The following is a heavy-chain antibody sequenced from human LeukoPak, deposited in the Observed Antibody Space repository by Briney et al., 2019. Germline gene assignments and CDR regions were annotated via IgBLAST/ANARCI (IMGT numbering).Heavy chain of an antibody. J-gene: IGHJ4*02. CDR3: AKDKDYDFLTGRRDYFDY. Sequence: GGSLRLSCAASGFTFSSHAMSWVRQAPGKGLEWVSAISPSGGSTYYADSVKGRFTISRDNSKNTLFLQMNSLRAEDTAVYYCAKDKDYDFLTGRRDYFDYWGQGTLVTVSS. CDR2: ISPSGGST. V-gene: IGHV3-23*01. D-gene: IGHD3-9*01. CDR1: GFTFSSHA.